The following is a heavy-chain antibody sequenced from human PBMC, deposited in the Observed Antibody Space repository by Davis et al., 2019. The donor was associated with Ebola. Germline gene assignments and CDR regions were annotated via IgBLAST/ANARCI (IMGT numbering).Heavy chain of an antibody. CDR1: GFTFSSYG. CDR2: IWYDGSNK. CDR3: APYFDY. J-gene: IGHJ4*02. Sequence: PGGSLRLSCAASGFTFSSYGMHWVRQAPGKGLEWVAVIWYDGSNKYYADSVKGRFTISRDNAKNSLYLQMNSLRAEDTAVYYCAPYFDYWGQGTLVTVSS. V-gene: IGHV3-33*03.